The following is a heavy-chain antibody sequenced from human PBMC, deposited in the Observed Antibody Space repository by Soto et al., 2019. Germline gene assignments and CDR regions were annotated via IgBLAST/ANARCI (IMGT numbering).Heavy chain of an antibody. D-gene: IGHD3-9*01. CDR2: INGDGSST. CDR1: GFIFRSYW. J-gene: IGHJ4*02. CDR3: ARHDIDY. Sequence: PGGSLRLSCAASGFIFRSYWMHWVRQAPGKGLVWVSRINGDGSSTGYADSVKGRFTISRDNAKNTLYLQMNSLRADDTAVYYCARHDIDYWGQGILVTVSS. V-gene: IGHV3-74*01.